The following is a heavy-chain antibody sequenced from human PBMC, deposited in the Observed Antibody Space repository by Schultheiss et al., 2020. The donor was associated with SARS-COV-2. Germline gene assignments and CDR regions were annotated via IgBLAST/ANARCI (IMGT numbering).Heavy chain of an antibody. CDR3: ARGNGYCSSTSCYRFYYYYYYMDV. D-gene: IGHD2-2*02. CDR2: INHSGST. V-gene: IGHV4-34*01. J-gene: IGHJ6*03. CDR1: GGSFSGYY. Sequence: GSLRLSCAVYGGSFSGYYWSWIRQPPGKGLEWIGEINHSGSTNYNPSLKSRVTISVDTSKNQFSLKLSSVTAADTAVYYCARGNGYCSSTSCYRFYYYYYYMDVWGKGTTVTVSS.